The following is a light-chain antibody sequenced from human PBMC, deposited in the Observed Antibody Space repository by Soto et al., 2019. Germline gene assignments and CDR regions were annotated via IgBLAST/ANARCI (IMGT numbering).Light chain of an antibody. Sequence: QSALTQPASVSGSPGQSITISCTGTSSDLGAYNYVSWYQQHPGKAPKLLIYGLTNRPSGVSNRFSGSKSGNTASLTISGLQAEDDADYYCSSYTTSLTLVFGGGTKLTVL. CDR3: SSYTTSLTLV. CDR2: GLT. V-gene: IGLV2-14*03. CDR1: SSDLGAYNY. J-gene: IGLJ3*02.